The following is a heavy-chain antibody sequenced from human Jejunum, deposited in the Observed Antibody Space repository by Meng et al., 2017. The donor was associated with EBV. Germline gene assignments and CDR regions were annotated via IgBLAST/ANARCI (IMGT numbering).Heavy chain of an antibody. J-gene: IGHJ4*02. V-gene: IGHV4-61*01. Sequence: PLSVSGPGLVKPSETLSLTCMFSGGSVNSGNVYWSWIRQPPGKGLEWIGYIYYSGSTNYIPSLKSRVTISLDTSKNQFSLKLSSVTAADTAVYYCAGLRYSGYDRAFDYWGQGALVTVSS. CDR1: GGSVNSGNVY. CDR2: IYYSGST. D-gene: IGHD5-12*01. CDR3: AGLRYSGYDRAFDY.